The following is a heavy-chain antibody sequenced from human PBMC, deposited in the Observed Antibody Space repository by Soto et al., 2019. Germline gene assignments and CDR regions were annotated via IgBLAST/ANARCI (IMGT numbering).Heavy chain of an antibody. V-gene: IGHV1-46*01. D-gene: IGHD6-19*01. CDR2: INPSGCST. CDR1: GYTFTSYY. J-gene: IGHJ4*02. Sequence: ASVKVSCKASGYTFTSYYMHWVRQAPGQGLEWMGIINPSGCSTSYAQKFQGRVTMTRGPSTSTVYMELSSLRSGDTDVYYCARDGSSGFLRWGQGTLVTVSS. CDR3: ARDGSSGFLR.